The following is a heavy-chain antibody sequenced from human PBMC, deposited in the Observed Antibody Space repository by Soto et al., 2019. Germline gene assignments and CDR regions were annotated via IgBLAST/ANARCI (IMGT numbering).Heavy chain of an antibody. CDR3: AKHADYENAALDV. J-gene: IGHJ3*01. D-gene: IGHD4-17*01. CDR2: ISYDGSDE. CDR1: GFTFRSYG. Sequence: QVRLVESGGGVVQPGRSLRLSCAASGFTFRSYGMHWVRQAPGKGLEWVALISYDGSDEYYGDSMQGRFSISRDNSKDTLYLQINSLRVEDTAVYYCAKHADYENAALDVWGQGTMVTVSS. V-gene: IGHV3-30*18.